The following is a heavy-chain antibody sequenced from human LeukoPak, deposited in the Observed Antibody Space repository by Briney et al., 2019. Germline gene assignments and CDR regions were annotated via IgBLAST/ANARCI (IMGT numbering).Heavy chain of an antibody. CDR3: ARVGITLVRGAADFDY. CDR1: GFTFRSYW. V-gene: IGHV3-7*01. CDR2: IKEDGSEK. D-gene: IGHD3-10*01. Sequence: GGSLRPSCTGSGFTFRSYWMSWVRQAPGKGLEWVANIKEDGSEKYYVDSVKGRFTISRDNAKSSLYLHMNSLRAEDTAVYYCARVGITLVRGAADFDYWGKGTRVTVSS. J-gene: IGHJ4*02.